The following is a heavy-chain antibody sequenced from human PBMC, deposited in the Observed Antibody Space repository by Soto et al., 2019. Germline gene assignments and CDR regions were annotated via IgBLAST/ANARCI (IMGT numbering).Heavy chain of an antibody. CDR2: INSDGSTT. Sequence: EVQLVESGGGLVQPGGSLRLSCGASGFTFSTYWMHWVRQAPGKGLVWVSRINSDGSTTNYADSVKGRFTISRDNAKNTLHLQMNSLRAEDTAVYYCARDAYYDMGVWGQGTTVTVSS. CDR1: GFTFSTYW. V-gene: IGHV3-74*01. CDR3: ARDAYYDMGV. J-gene: IGHJ6*02.